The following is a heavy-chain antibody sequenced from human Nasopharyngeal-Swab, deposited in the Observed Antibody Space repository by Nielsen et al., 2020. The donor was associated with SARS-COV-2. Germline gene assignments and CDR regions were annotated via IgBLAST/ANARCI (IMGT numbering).Heavy chain of an antibody. V-gene: IGHV4-59*01. CDR3: ARAGRWVGATTKEEGYFDP. D-gene: IGHD1-26*01. Sequence: SATLSLTCSVSGGSIRRFYWSWIRQPPGKGLEWLADIYYSGNTDYNPSLKGRVSISMDTSKNQFSLKLSSVTAADTAVYYWARAGRWVGATTKEEGYFDPWGQGTLVTVSS. CDR2: IYYSGNT. CDR1: GGSIRRFY. J-gene: IGHJ5*02.